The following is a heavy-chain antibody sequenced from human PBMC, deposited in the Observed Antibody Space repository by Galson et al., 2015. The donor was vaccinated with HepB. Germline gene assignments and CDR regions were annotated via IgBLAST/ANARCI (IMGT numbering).Heavy chain of an antibody. V-gene: IGHV7-4-1*02. Sequence: SVKVSCKASGYTFTSYAMNWVRQAPGQGLEWMGWINTNTGNPTYAQGFTGRFVFSLDTSVSTAYLQISSLKAEDTAVYYCARDRDDDYVWGSYPPGWYFDLWGRGTLVTVSS. J-gene: IGHJ2*01. CDR1: GYTFTSYA. CDR2: INTNTGNP. D-gene: IGHD3-16*02. CDR3: ARDRDDDYVWGSYPPGWYFDL.